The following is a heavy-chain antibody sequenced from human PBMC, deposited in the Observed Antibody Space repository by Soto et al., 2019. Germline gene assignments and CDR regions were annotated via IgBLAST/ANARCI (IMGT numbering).Heavy chain of an antibody. J-gene: IGHJ6*02. D-gene: IGHD5-12*01. CDR2: MNPNSGNT. V-gene: IGHV1-8*01. CDR3: ARPRISLYCYGMDV. CDR1: GYTFTSYD. Sequence: QVKLVQSGAEVKKPGASVKVSCKASGYTFTSYDINWVRQATGQGLEWMGWMNPNSGNTGYAQKFQGRVTMTRNTAVITAYTELSSLRSEDTAVYYCARPRISLYCYGMDVWGQGTAVIVSS.